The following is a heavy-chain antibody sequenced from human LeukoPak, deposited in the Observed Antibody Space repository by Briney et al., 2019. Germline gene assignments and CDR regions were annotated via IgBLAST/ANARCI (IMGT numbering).Heavy chain of an antibody. CDR2: INAGNGNT. J-gene: IGHJ4*02. V-gene: IGHV1-3*01. CDR1: GYTFTSYT. D-gene: IGHD3-10*01. Sequence: RASVKVSCKASGYTFTSYTINWVRQAPGQRLEWMGWINAGNGNTKYSQKFQGRVTITRDTSASTAYMELSSLRSEDTAVYYCARDRVRGVISVPLGYWGQGTLVTVSS. CDR3: ARDRVRGVISVPLGY.